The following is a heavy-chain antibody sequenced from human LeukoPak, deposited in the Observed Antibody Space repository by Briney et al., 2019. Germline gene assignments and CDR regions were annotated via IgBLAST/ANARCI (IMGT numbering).Heavy chain of an antibody. V-gene: IGHV1-18*01. Sequence: ASVKVSCKASGGTFSSYAISWVRPAPGQGLEWMGWISAYNGNTNYAQKLQGRVTMTTDTSTSTAYMELSSLRSEDTAVYYCARGVDSGYDSNYWGQGTLVTVSS. CDR3: ARGVDSGYDSNY. CDR1: GGTFSSYA. J-gene: IGHJ4*02. CDR2: ISAYNGNT. D-gene: IGHD5-12*01.